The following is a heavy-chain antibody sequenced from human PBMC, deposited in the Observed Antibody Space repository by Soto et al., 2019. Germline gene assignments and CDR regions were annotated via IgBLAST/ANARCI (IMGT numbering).Heavy chain of an antibody. CDR3: ARDNGGTFDY. J-gene: IGHJ4*02. V-gene: IGHV3-11*05. Sequence: QVQLVESGGGLVKPGGSLRLSCAASGFTFSDYYMAGIRQAPGKGLEWVSYISTTSSTNSADSVKGRFTISRDNAKNSLYLQMNSLSAEDAAVYYCARDNGGTFDYWGQGTLVTVSS. CDR1: GFTFSDYY. D-gene: IGHD2-8*01. CDR2: ISTTSST.